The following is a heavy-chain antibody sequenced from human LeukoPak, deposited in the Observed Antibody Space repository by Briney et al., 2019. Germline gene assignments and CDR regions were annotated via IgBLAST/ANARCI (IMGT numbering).Heavy chain of an antibody. Sequence: GGSLRLSCAASGFTFSSYGMHWVRQAPGKGLEWVAVISYDGSNKYYADSVKGRFTISRDNSKNTLYLQMNSLRAEDTAVYYCAKEGVEMATSYFDYWGQGTLVTVSS. CDR3: AKEGVEMATSYFDY. V-gene: IGHV3-30*18. D-gene: IGHD5-24*01. CDR1: GFTFSSYG. CDR2: ISYDGSNK. J-gene: IGHJ4*02.